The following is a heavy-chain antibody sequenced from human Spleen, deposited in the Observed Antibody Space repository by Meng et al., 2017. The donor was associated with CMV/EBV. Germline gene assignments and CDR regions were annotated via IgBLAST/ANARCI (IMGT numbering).Heavy chain of an antibody. V-gene: IGHV4-59*10. CDR1: GWCCSSYQ. CDR3: ARGGWFGELKC. CDR2: IYTSGST. J-gene: IGHJ4*02. Sequence: QVQLPQAGARRLRPSVTLSRTCAGYGWCCSSYQWSRNRQPAGKGLEWIGRIYTSGSTNYNPSLNSLVTMSVDTSKNHFSLKLSSVTDADTAVYYCARGGWFGELKCWGQGTLVTVSS. D-gene: IGHD3-10*01.